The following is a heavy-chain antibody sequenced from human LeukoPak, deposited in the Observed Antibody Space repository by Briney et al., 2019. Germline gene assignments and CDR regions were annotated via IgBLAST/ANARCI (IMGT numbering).Heavy chain of an antibody. CDR3: ARAWRYSSGPSGY. CDR2: ISSSSSYI. CDR1: GFTFSSYS. D-gene: IGHD6-19*01. V-gene: IGHV3-21*01. Sequence: GGSLRLSCAASGFTFSSYSMNWVRQAPGKGLEWVSSISSSSSYIYYVDSVKGRFTISRDNAKNSLYLQMNSLRAEDTAVYYCARAWRYSSGPSGYWGQGTLVTVSS. J-gene: IGHJ4*02.